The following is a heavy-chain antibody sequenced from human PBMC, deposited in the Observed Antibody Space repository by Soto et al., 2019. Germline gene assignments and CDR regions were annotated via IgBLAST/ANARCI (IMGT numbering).Heavy chain of an antibody. CDR2: INHSGSA. CDR1: GESFSGYS. D-gene: IGHD6-19*01. CDR3: ARGLVTGSHYSGGWYYFDS. V-gene: IGHV4-34*01. Sequence: SETLSLTCAVYGESFSGYSWTWIRQTPGKGLQWIGQINHSGSASYNPSLKSRVTISVHTSNSQFSLELSSVTAADTAVYYCARGLVTGSHYSGGWYYFDSWGQGTQVTVSS. J-gene: IGHJ4*02.